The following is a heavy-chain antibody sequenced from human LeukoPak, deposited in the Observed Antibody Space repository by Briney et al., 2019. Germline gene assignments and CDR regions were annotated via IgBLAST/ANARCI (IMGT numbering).Heavy chain of an antibody. D-gene: IGHD3-10*01. CDR1: GFTFSSYG. CDR2: IRYDGNNK. V-gene: IGHV3-30*02. J-gene: IGHJ4*02. CDR3: AKDGGSGSYIDY. Sequence: GGSLRLSCAASGFTFSSYGTNWVRQAPGKGLGWVAFIRYDGNNKYYADSVKGRFTISRDNSKNTLYLQMNSLRAEDTAVYYCAKDGGSGSYIDYWGQETLVTVSS.